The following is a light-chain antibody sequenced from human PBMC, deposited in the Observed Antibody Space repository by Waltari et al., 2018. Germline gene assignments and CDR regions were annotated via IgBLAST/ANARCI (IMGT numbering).Light chain of an antibody. CDR3: NSRDTRGNHFVV. V-gene: IGLV3-19*01. Sequence: SSELTQDPAVSVALGQTVRITCQGDHLRSYFVSWYQQKPGQAPMLVIYDKDNRPEWIPERLSGSSSGNIASLTITGAQAEDEADYYCNSRDTRGNHFVVFGGGTKLTVL. J-gene: IGLJ2*01. CDR2: DKD. CDR1: HLRSYF.